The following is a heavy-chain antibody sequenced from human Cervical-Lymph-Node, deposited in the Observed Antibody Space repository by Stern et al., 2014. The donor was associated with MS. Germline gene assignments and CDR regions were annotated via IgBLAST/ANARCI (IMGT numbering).Heavy chain of an antibody. V-gene: IGHV4-59*01. CDR1: GGSISSYY. CDR3: ARGHNWFDP. CDR2: IYYSGST. J-gene: IGHJ5*02. Sequence: QLQLQESGPGLVKPSETLSLTCTVSGGSISSYYWSWIRQPPGKGLEWIGYIYYSGSTNYNPSLKSRVTISVDTSKNQFSLKLSSVTAADTAVYYCARGHNWFDPWGQGTLVTVSS.